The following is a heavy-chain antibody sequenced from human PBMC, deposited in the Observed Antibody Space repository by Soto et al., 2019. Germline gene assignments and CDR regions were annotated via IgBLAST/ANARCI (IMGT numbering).Heavy chain of an antibody. CDR1: GFTFDDYA. Sequence: GGSLRLSCAASGFTFDDYAMHWVRQAPGKGLEWVSGISWNSGSIGYADSVKGRFTISRDNAKNSLYLQMNSLRVEDTALYYCAKDEGEGIVGATLFDYWGQGTLVTVSS. J-gene: IGHJ4*02. D-gene: IGHD1-26*01. CDR2: ISWNSGSI. V-gene: IGHV3-9*01. CDR3: AKDEGEGIVGATLFDY.